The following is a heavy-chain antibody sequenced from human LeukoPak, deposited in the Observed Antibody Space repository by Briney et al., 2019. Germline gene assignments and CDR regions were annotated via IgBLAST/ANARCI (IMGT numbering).Heavy chain of an antibody. CDR1: GGSISSYY. CDR3: ARLGYYDSSGYYRVGAFDI. V-gene: IGHV4-4*07. J-gene: IGHJ3*02. D-gene: IGHD3-22*01. Sequence: SETLSLTCTVSGGSISSYYWSWIRQPAGKGLEWIGRIYTSGSTNYNPSLKSRVTMSVDTSKNQFSLKLSSVTAADTAVYYCARLGYYDSSGYYRVGAFDIWGQGTMVTVSS. CDR2: IYTSGST.